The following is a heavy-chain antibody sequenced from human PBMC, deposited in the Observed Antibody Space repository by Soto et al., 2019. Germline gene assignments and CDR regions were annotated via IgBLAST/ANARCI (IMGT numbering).Heavy chain of an antibody. V-gene: IGHV3-23*01. CDR1: GVTFSGYA. CDR2: ISGSGGAT. Sequence: EVQLLESGGGLVQAGWSLRLSCAASGVTFSGYAISWVPQAPGKGLEWVSAISGSGGATYYVDSVKGRFTISRDNSKNTLYLQMNSQRAEDTAVYYCAEGARSNGWYWGQGTLVTVSS. D-gene: IGHD6-19*01. CDR3: AEGARSNGWY. J-gene: IGHJ4*02.